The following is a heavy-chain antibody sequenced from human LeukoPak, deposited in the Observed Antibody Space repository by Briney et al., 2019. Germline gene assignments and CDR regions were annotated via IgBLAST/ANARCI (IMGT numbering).Heavy chain of an antibody. CDR3: ARGYCTNGVCSPPAG. CDR1: GFTFSSYA. Sequence: GGSLRLSCAASGFTFSSYAMHWVRQAPGKGLEWVAVISYDGSNKYYADSVRGRFTVSRDNSKNTLYLQLNSLKAEDTAVYYCARGYCTNGVCSPPAGWGQGTLVTVSS. CDR2: ISYDGSNK. J-gene: IGHJ4*02. D-gene: IGHD2-8*01. V-gene: IGHV3-30*14.